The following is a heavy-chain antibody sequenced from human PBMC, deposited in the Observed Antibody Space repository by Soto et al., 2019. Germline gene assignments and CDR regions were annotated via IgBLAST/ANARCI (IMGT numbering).Heavy chain of an antibody. D-gene: IGHD6-13*01. CDR2: IYHSGST. Sequence: SETVSLTCAGSGYSVSSGYYWGWIRQPPGKGLEWIGSIYHSGSTYYNPSLKSRVTISVDTSKNQFSLKLSSVTAADTAVYYCARAGLVLIAAAGLNWFDPWGQGTLVTVSS. CDR3: ARAGLVLIAAAGLNWFDP. CDR1: GYSVSSGYY. J-gene: IGHJ5*02. V-gene: IGHV4-38-2*01.